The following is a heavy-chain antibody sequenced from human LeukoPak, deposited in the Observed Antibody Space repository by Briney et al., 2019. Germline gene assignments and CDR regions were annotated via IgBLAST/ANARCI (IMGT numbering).Heavy chain of an antibody. Sequence: PGGSLRLSCAASGFTFSDYYMSWIRQAPGKGLEWISYISTSGSTIFYADSVKGRFTISRDNAKNSLYLQMNSLRAEDTAVYYCARAPRGIVVVPAAIKTWFDPWGQGTLVTVSS. CDR1: GFTFSDYY. V-gene: IGHV3-11*04. CDR2: ISTSGSTI. D-gene: IGHD2-2*02. J-gene: IGHJ5*02. CDR3: ARAPRGIVVVPAAIKTWFDP.